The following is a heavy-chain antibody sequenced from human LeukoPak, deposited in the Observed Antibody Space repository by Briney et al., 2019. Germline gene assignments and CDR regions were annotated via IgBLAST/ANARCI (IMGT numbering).Heavy chain of an antibody. CDR2: ISDSGSA. J-gene: IGHJ5*02. V-gene: IGHV4-38-2*02. CDR1: GSSMSSDYY. D-gene: IGHD2-15*01. Sequence: SETLSLTCTVSGSSMSSDYYWGWIRQPPGKGLEWIGSISDSGSAYYNPSLKSRVVISVDPSKKQFALELTSVTAADTAVYFCARDNLYCNGGYCSNWFDPWGQGTLVTVSS. CDR3: ARDNLYCNGGYCSNWFDP.